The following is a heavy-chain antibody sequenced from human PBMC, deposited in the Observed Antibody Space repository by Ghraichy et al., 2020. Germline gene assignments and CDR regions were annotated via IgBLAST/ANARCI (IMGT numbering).Heavy chain of an antibody. J-gene: IGHJ6*03. CDR2: INHSGST. CDR1: GGSFSGYY. CDR3: ARPSACSSTNCYGYMDV. V-gene: IGHV4-34*01. Sequence: SETLSLTCAVSGGSFSGYYWSWIRQPPGKGLEWIGEINHSGSTNYNPSLKSRVTILLDTSKNQFSLQLSSVTAADTSVYYCARPSACSSTNCYGYMDVWGKGTTVTVSS. D-gene: IGHD2-2*01.